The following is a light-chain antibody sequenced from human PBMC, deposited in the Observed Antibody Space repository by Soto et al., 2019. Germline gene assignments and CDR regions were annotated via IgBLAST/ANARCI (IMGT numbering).Light chain of an antibody. CDR2: KAS. CDR1: QSISSW. Sequence: DIQMTQSPSTLSASVGDRVTITCRASQSISSWLAWYQQKPGKAPKLLIYKASTLKSGVPSRFSGSGSGTDFTLTISSLQPEDFASYYCQQSYSTPYSFGQGTKVDIK. V-gene: IGKV1-5*03. CDR3: QQSYSTPYS. J-gene: IGKJ2*03.